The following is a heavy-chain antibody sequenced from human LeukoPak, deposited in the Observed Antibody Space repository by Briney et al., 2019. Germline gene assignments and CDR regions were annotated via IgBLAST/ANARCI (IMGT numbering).Heavy chain of an antibody. CDR1: GLTFNDAW. Sequence: GGSLRLSCAVSGLTFNDAWMTWVRQAPGKGLEWVARIKDSSQGTTSDYGAHVIGIFTISRDDSNNVVSLQMHSLINEDAAVYYCTTGLCTDTACHWDDALAVWGQGTTVGVSS. J-gene: IGHJ3*01. CDR3: TTGLCTDTACHWDDALAV. D-gene: IGHD2-8*02. CDR2: IKDSSQGTTS. V-gene: IGHV3-15*01.